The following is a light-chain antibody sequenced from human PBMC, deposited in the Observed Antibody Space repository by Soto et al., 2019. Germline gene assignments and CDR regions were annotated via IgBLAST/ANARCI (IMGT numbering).Light chain of an antibody. J-gene: IGLJ2*01. V-gene: IGLV2-11*01. CDR1: SSNVGGYNY. CDR3: CSYAGSYSWV. Sequence: QSVLTQPRSVSGSPGQSVTISCTGTSSNVGGYNYVSWYQQHPGKAPKLMIYDVNKRPSGVPDRFSGSKSGNTASLTISGLQADDEADYYCCSYAGSYSWVFGGGTQLTVL. CDR2: DVN.